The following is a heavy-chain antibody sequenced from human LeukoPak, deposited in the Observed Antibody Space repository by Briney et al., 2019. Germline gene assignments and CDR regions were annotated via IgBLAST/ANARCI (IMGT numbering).Heavy chain of an antibody. CDR3: AREGYYDFWSGYYVY. Sequence: SETLSLTCTVSGGSISSYYRSWIRQPAGKGLEWIGRIYTSGSTNYNPSLKSRVTMSVDTSKNQFSLKLSSVTAADTAVYYCAREGYYDFWSGYYVYWGQGTLVTVSS. J-gene: IGHJ4*02. V-gene: IGHV4-4*07. CDR2: IYTSGST. CDR1: GGSISSYY. D-gene: IGHD3-3*01.